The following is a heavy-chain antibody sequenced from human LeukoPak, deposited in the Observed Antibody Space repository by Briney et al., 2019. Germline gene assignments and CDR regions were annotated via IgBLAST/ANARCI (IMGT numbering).Heavy chain of an antibody. CDR1: GYTLTELS. V-gene: IGHV1-24*01. CDR2: FDPEDGET. Sequence: GASVKVSCKVSGYTLTELSMHWVRQAPGKGLEWMGGFDPEDGETIYAQKLQGRVTMTTDTSTSTAYMELRSLRSDDTAVYYCARGSLDYVWGSYRYTEGIDYWGQGTLVTVSS. D-gene: IGHD3-16*02. J-gene: IGHJ4*02. CDR3: ARGSLDYVWGSYRYTEGIDY.